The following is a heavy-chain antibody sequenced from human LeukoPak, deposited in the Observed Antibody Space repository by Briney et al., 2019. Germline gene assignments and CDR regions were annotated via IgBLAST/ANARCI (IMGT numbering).Heavy chain of an antibody. Sequence: GASVKVSFKASGCTFTRCYMHWVRQAPGQGLEWMGIINPSGGSTSYAQKFQGRVTMTRDTSTSTVYMELSSMRSEDTAVYYCAREASTSMAPFDYWGQGTLVTVSS. J-gene: IGHJ4*02. CDR1: GCTFTRCY. V-gene: IGHV1-46*01. CDR3: AREASTSMAPFDY. CDR2: INPSGGST. D-gene: IGHD5-18*01.